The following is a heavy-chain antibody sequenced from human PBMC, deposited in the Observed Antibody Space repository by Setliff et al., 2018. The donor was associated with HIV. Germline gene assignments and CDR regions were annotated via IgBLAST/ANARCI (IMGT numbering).Heavy chain of an antibody. Sequence: GESLKISCAASGFTFSSHAMIWVRQAPGKGLEWVSGISVSGDKTYYADSVKGRFTISRDNSKNALFLQMNSLRADDTAVYYCARLLHNAYWGQGTLVTVSS. CDR3: ARLLHNAY. V-gene: IGHV3-23*01. CDR2: ISVSGDKT. CDR1: GFTFSSHA. D-gene: IGHD3-10*01. J-gene: IGHJ4*02.